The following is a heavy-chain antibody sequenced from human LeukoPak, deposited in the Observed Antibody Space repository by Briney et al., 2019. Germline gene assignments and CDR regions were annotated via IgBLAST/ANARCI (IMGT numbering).Heavy chain of an antibody. V-gene: IGHV3-48*04. D-gene: IGHD2-21*01. J-gene: IGHJ6*03. CDR1: GFTFDKYN. CDR3: ARELLNTLPLSYSMDV. Sequence: GGSLRLSCAASGFTFDKYNMNWVRQAPGKGLEWISHISLSGSPIYYADSVRGRFTISRDNAKNSLCLQMNSLRAEDTAVYYCARELLNTLPLSYSMDVWGKGTTVTVSS. CDR2: ISLSGSPI.